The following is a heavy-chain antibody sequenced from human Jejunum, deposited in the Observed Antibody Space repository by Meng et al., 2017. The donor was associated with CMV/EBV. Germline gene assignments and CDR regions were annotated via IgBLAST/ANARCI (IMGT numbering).Heavy chain of an antibody. CDR3: AKMIRGITISGLDY. D-gene: IGHD3-10*01. J-gene: IGHJ4*02. CDR1: VFTFISYT. V-gene: IGHV3-23*01. CDR2: ISGGGGST. Sequence: ASVFTFISYTMTWVRQAPGKGLEWVSGISGGGGSTYYADSVKGRFTISRDNSKNTLYLQMSSLRAEDTAVYYCAKMIRGITISGLDYWGQGTLVTVSS.